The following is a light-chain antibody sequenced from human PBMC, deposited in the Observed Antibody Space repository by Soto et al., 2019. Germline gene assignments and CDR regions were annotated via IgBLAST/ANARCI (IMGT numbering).Light chain of an antibody. CDR3: SSYTVTSSTLYV. CDR2: EVS. CDR1: SSDVGRYNY. J-gene: IGLJ1*01. V-gene: IGLV2-14*01. Sequence: QSALTQPASMSGSPGQSITISCTGSSSDVGRYNYVSWYQQHPGKAPKLVISEVSNRPSGVSDRFSGSKSGNTASLTISGLQSEDEADFYCSSYTVTSSTLYVFGTGTKVTVL.